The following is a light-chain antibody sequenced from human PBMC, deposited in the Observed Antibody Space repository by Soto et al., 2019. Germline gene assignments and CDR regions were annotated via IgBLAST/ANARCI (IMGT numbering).Light chain of an antibody. V-gene: IGLV2-14*01. CDR3: SSYTSSSTVT. CDR1: SSDIGGYKY. J-gene: IGLJ2*01. CDR2: DVS. Sequence: QSALTQPASVSGSPGQSITISCTGTSSDIGGYKYVSWYQQHPGVAPKLMIYDVSNRPSGVSNRFSGSKSGNTASLTISGLQTEDEADYYCSSYTSSSTVTFGGGTKVTVL.